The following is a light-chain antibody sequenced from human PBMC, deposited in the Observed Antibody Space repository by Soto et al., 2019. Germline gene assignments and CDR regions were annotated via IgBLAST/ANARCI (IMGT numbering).Light chain of an antibody. V-gene: IGKV1-5*03. CDR3: QQYKSYFRT. J-gene: IGKJ1*01. CDR2: QAS. Sequence: DIQMTQSPSTLSASVGDRFTITFRASQSISSWLAWYQQKPGKAPKLLIYQASSLQSGVPSRFSGSGSETEFTLTISSLLPDDFATYFCQQYKSYFRTFGQGTKVDIK. CDR1: QSISSW.